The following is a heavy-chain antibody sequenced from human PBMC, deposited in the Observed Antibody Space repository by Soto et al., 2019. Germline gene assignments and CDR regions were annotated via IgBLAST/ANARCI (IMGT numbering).Heavy chain of an antibody. V-gene: IGHV4-59*01. CDR2: IYYSGST. J-gene: IGHJ6*02. CDR3: ARDSIWFGELLGPFDYYYYGMDV. D-gene: IGHD3-10*01. CDR1: GGSISSYY. Sequence: PSETLSLTCTVSGGSISSYYWSWIRQPPGKGLEWIGYIYYSGSTNYNPSLKSRVTISVDTSKNQFSLKLSSVTAADTAVYYCARDSIWFGELLGPFDYYYYGMDVWGQGTTVTV.